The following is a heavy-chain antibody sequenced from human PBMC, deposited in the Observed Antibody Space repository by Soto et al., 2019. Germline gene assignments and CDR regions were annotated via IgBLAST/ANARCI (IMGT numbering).Heavy chain of an antibody. D-gene: IGHD2-21*02. J-gene: IGHJ5*02. V-gene: IGHV4-39*01. CDR1: GGSISDDTYY. CDR2: IYYSGTS. Sequence: QLQLQESGPGLVKPSETLSLTCTVSGGSISDDTYYWGWIRQPPGKGLEWIGSIYYSGTSSYNPSLQRPVAMSVNTSKKQLSLRSSAVTAAHTAGYYCARLHWHSPDCVPLDHLVQGTLVIVSS. CDR3: ARLHWHSPDCVPLDH.